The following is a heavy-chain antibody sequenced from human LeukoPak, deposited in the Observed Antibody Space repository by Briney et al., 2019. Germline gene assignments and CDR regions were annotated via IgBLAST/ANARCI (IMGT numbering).Heavy chain of an antibody. D-gene: IGHD2-2*01. Sequence: GGSLRLSCVASGYTFSANGMHWVRQAPGKGLEWVGMISYDGSEKYYADSVKGRFTISRDNSKNTLYLQMNSLRAEDTAVYYCAKVGLGDIVVGGTRDYWGQGTLVTVSS. CDR1: GYTFSANG. CDR3: AKVGLGDIVVGGTRDY. J-gene: IGHJ4*02. V-gene: IGHV3-30*02. CDR2: ISYDGSEK.